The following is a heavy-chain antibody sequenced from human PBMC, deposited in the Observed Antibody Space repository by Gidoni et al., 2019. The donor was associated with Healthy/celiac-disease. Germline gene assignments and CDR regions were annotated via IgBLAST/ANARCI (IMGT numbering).Heavy chain of an antibody. J-gene: IGHJ4*02. CDR2: ISYDGSNK. V-gene: IGHV3-30-3*01. CDR3: AREYYDYVGAQGRY. CDR1: EFTFSSYA. Sequence: QVQLVESGGGVVQPGRSLRLSCAASEFTFSSYAMHWVRQAPGKGLEWVAVISYDGSNKYYADSVKGRFTISRDNSKNTLYLQMNSLRAEDTAVYYCAREYYDYVGAQGRYWGQGTLVTVSS. D-gene: IGHD3-16*01.